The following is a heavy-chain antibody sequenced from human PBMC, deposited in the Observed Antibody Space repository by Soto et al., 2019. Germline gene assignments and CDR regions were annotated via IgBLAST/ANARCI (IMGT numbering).Heavy chain of an antibody. CDR2: INHSGST. V-gene: IGHV4-34*01. Sequence: SETLSLTCAVYGGSFSGYYWSWIRQPPGKGLEWIGEINHSGSTNYNPSLKSRVTISVDTSKNQFPLKLSSVTAADTAVYYCARAGYYYGSGSARYYFDYWGQGTLVTVSS. D-gene: IGHD3-10*01. CDR1: GGSFSGYY. J-gene: IGHJ4*02. CDR3: ARAGYYYGSGSARYYFDY.